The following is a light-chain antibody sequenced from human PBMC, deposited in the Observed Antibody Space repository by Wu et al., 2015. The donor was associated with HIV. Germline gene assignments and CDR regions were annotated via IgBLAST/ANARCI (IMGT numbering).Light chain of an antibody. Sequence: EIVMTQSPATLSVSPGERATLSCRASQSVSKNLAWYQQKPGQAPTLLIYGTFNRAIGIPDRFSGSGSGTDFTLTISRLEPEDFAVYYCQQFGSVSYSFGQGTKLEVK. J-gene: IGKJ2*03. V-gene: IGKV3-20*01. CDR2: GTF. CDR3: QQFGSVSYS. CDR1: QSVSKN.